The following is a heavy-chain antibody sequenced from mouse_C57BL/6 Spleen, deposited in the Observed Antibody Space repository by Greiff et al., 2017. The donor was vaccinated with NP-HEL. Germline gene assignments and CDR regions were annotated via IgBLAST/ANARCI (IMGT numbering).Heavy chain of an antibody. J-gene: IGHJ3*01. CDR1: GFTFSSYA. D-gene: IGHD2-2*01. CDR3: ARSMVTTRTWFAY. V-gene: IGHV5-4*01. Sequence: EVQVVESGGGLVKPGGSLKLSCAASGFTFSSYAMSWVRQTPGKRLEWVATISDGGSYTYYPDNVKGRFTISRDNAKNNLYLQMSHLKSEDTAVYYCARSMVTTRTWFAYWGQGTLVTVSA. CDR2: ISDGGSYT.